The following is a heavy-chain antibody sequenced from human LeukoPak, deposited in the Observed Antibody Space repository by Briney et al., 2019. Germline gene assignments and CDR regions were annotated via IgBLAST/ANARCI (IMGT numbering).Heavy chain of an antibody. CDR1: GFTLSSYA. V-gene: IGHV3-23*01. CDR2: ISGSADNT. CDR3: AKQGFGC. Sequence: GGSLRLSCTASGFTLSSYAMSWVRQAPGEGLEWVSTISGSADNTNYAEAVKGRFTISRDKSKNTMYLQMNSLRAEDTAVYYCAKQGFGCWGQGTLVTVSS. J-gene: IGHJ4*02.